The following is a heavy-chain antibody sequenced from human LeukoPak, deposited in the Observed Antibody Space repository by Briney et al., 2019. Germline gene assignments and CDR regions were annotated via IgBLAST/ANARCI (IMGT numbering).Heavy chain of an antibody. CDR1: GYTFTSNY. CDR3: ARDPYSSSSFDF. J-gene: IGHJ4*02. CDR2: INPSGGTT. V-gene: IGHV1-46*01. D-gene: IGHD6-6*01. Sequence: GASVKVSCKASGYTFTSNYMHWVRQAPGQGLEWMGIINPSGGTTIYAQKFQGRVTMTRDTSTSTVYMELSSLRSEDTAVYYCARDPYSSSSFDFWGQGTLVTVSS.